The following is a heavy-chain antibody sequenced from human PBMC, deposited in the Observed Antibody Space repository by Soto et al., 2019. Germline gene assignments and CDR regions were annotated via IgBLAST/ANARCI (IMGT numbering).Heavy chain of an antibody. D-gene: IGHD5-18*01. J-gene: IGHJ6*02. V-gene: IGHV4-34*01. CDR2: IDHSGGT. CDR1: GGSFSGYY. Sequence: SETLSLTCAVYGGSFSGYYWSWIRQPPGKGLEWIGEIDHSGGTNYKASLKSRVTISADTSKNEFSLKLTSAAAADTAVYYCATPRIQRFYSHGMDVWGQGTTVTVSS. CDR3: ATPRIQRFYSHGMDV.